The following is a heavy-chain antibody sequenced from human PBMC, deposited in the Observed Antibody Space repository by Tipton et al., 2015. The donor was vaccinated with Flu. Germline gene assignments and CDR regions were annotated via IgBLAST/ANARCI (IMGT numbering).Heavy chain of an antibody. D-gene: IGHD3-16*01. Sequence: TLSLTCNVSGGSINRYYWSWIRQPPGKGLEWIGYIYYSGSTNYNPSLKSRVTISVDTSKNQFSLKLSSVTAADTAVYYCARAGTTWGRMDVWGQGTTVTVSS. J-gene: IGHJ6*02. CDR2: IYYSGST. CDR1: GGSINRYY. V-gene: IGHV4-59*01. CDR3: ARAGTTWGRMDV.